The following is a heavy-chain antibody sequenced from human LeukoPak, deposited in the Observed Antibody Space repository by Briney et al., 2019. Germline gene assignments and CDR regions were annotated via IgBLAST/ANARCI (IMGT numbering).Heavy chain of an antibody. Sequence: SETLSLTXTVSDGSISSYYWNWIRQPAGKGLEWIGRIYSSGSTNYNPSLKTRVTMSVDTSKNQISLRLNSVTAADTAVYYCAREPPRTLLVSPNLAAAGFFDYWGQGTLVTVSS. CDR3: AREPPRTLLVSPNLAAAGFFDY. CDR1: DGSISSYY. CDR2: IYSSGST. D-gene: IGHD6-13*01. J-gene: IGHJ4*02. V-gene: IGHV4-4*07.